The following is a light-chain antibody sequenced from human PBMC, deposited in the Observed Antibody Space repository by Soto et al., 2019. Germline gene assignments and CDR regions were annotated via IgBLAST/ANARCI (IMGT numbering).Light chain of an antibody. CDR2: DVS. V-gene: IGLV2-11*01. Sequence: HSALTKPRSVYGFPGQSVTISCTGTSSDVGGYNYVSWYQQHPGKAPKLMIYDVSKRPSGVPDRFSGSKSGNTASLTISGLQAEDETDYYCCSYAGSFYVFGTGTKVTVL. CDR3: CSYAGSFYV. CDR1: SSDVGGYNY. J-gene: IGLJ1*01.